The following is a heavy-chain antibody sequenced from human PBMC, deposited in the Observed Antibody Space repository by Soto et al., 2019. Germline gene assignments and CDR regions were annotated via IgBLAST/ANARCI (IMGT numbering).Heavy chain of an antibody. D-gene: IGHD1-26*01. CDR1: GFTFSRYA. V-gene: IGHV3-64*01. Sequence: EVQLVESGGGLVQPGGSLRLSCAASGFTFSRYAMHWVRQAPGKGLEHVSAINSNGGSTYYANSVKGRFTISRDNSKNTLYLQMGSLRAEDMAVYYCARDGGSYYLDSWGQGTLVTVSS. CDR3: ARDGGSYYLDS. CDR2: INSNGGST. J-gene: IGHJ4*02.